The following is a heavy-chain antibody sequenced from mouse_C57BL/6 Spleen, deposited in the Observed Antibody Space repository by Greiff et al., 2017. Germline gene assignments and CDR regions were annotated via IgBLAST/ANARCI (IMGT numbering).Heavy chain of an antibody. CDR2: IDPSDSYT. CDR1: GYTFTSYW. D-gene: IGHD2-12*01. V-gene: IGHV1-69*01. J-gene: IGHJ1*03. Sequence: QVQLQQPGAELVMPGASVKLSCKASGYTFTSYWMHWVKQRPGQGLEWIGEIDPSDSYTNYNQKFKGKSTLTVDKSSSTAYMQLSSLTSEDSAVYYCARSDSYYWYFDVWGTGTTVIVSS. CDR3: ARSDSYYWYFDV.